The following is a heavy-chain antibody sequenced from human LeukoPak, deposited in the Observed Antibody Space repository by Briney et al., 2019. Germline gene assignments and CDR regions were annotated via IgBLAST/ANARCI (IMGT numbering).Heavy chain of an antibody. CDR3: ARHGDPNFFDP. J-gene: IGHJ5*02. Sequence: PSETLSLTCTVSGGSISSNSYYWGWIRQPPGKGLEWIGSIYYGGSTYYNASLKSRVTMSVDTSKNQYSLKLSSVPAADTAVYYCARHGDPNFFDPWGQGTPVTVSS. D-gene: IGHD2-21*01. CDR1: GGSISSNSYY. V-gene: IGHV4-39*01. CDR2: IYYGGST.